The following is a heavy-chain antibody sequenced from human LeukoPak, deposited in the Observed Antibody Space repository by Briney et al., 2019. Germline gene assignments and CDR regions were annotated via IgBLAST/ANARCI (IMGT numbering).Heavy chain of an antibody. J-gene: IGHJ4*02. CDR2: ISAYNGDT. D-gene: IGHD4-17*01. CDR3: ARDGYGDSNFDY. CDR1: GYTSTTYG. Sequence: GASVKVSCKSSGYTSTTYGISWVRQAPGQGLEWMGWISAYNGDTNYAQKLQGRVTMTTDTSTSTAYMELRSLRSDDTAVYYCARDGYGDSNFDYWGQGTLVTVSS. V-gene: IGHV1-18*01.